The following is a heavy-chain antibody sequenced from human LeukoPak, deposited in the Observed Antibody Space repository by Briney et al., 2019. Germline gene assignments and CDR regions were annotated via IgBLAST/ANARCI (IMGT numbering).Heavy chain of an antibody. Sequence: PGGSLRLSCAASGFTFSSYSMNWLRQAPGKGLEWVSSISGGSDHILYTHSVKGRFTVSRDNSKNSLYLQMNSLRAEDTAVYYCASFETVAVRPFDYWGQGTLVTVSS. CDR1: GFTFSSYS. J-gene: IGHJ4*02. D-gene: IGHD6-19*01. CDR3: ASFETVAVRPFDY. V-gene: IGHV3-21*01. CDR2: ISGGSDHI.